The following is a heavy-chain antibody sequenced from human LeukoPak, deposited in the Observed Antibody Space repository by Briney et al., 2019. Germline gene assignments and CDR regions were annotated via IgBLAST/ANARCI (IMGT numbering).Heavy chain of an antibody. CDR3: ARHGYYGPLDAFDI. D-gene: IGHD3-22*01. V-gene: IGHV4-59*08. J-gene: IGHJ3*02. CDR2: IYYSGST. CDR1: GGSINNYY. Sequence: SETLSLTCTVSGGSINNYYWSWIRQPPGKGLEWNGYIYYSGSTNYNPSLKSRVTISVDTSKNQSSLKLSSVTAADTAVYYCARHGYYGPLDAFDIWGQGTMVTVSS.